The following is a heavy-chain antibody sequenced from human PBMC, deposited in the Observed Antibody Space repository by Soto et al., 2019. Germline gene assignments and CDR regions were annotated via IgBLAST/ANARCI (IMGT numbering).Heavy chain of an antibody. CDR3: ANDYGDSITYYFDY. CDR1: GFTFSSYA. V-gene: IGHV3-23*01. CDR2: ISGSGGST. D-gene: IGHD4-17*01. J-gene: IGHJ4*02. Sequence: EVQLLESGGGLVQPGGSLRLSCAASGFTFSSYAMSWVRQAPGKGLEWVSAISGSGGSTYYADSVKGRFTISRDNSKNTLYLQMNSLRAEDMAVYYCANDYGDSITYYFDYWGQGTLVTVSS.